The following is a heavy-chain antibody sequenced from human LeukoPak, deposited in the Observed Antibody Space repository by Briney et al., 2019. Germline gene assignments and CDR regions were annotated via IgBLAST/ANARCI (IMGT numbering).Heavy chain of an antibody. D-gene: IGHD6-19*01. V-gene: IGHV4-4*07. J-gene: IGHJ3*02. Sequence: SETLSLTCTVSGVSISSHYWNWIRQPAGKGLEWIGRIYTSGSTNYNPSLKSRVTMSVDTSKNQFSLKLSSVTAADTAVYYCARSIAVAVSQIPFDIWGQGTMVTVSS. CDR1: GVSISSHY. CDR3: ARSIAVAVSQIPFDI. CDR2: IYTSGST.